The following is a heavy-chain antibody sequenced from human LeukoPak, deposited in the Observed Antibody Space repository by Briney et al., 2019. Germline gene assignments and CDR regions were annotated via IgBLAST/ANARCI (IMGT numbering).Heavy chain of an antibody. Sequence: ASVKVSCKASGYTFNNFDIDWIRQAPGQGLEWMGSMTPKSGVTDLAQKFQGRVTMTRDTSLNTAYLAVSSLTSDDTAVYYCARGHNYGSGESVARAYWGQGTLVIVSS. CDR1: GYTFNNFD. CDR2: MTPKSGVT. V-gene: IGHV1-8*02. J-gene: IGHJ4*02. CDR3: ARGHNYGSGESVARAY. D-gene: IGHD3-10*01.